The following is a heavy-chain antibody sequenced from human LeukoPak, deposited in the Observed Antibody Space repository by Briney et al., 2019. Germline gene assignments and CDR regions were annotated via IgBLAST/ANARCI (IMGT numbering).Heavy chain of an antibody. D-gene: IGHD1-26*01. CDR1: GFTFRTYG. CDR2: ISYDGSIE. CDR3: AKDQGLVGAHPFDY. J-gene: IGHJ4*02. V-gene: IGHV3-30*18. Sequence: GGSLRLSCAASGFTFRTYGMNWVRQAPGKGLEWVAVISYDGSIEFYADSVRGRFTISRDNSKNTLYLQMSSLRAEDTAVYYCAKDQGLVGAHPFDYWGQGTLVTVSS.